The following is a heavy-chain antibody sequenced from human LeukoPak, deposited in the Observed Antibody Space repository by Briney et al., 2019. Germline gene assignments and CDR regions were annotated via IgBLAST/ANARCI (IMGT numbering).Heavy chain of an antibody. CDR2: IITDSGNT. Sequence: GSVKVSCKASGYTFTSYGISWVRQAPGQGLEWMGWIITDSGNTNYAQKFQGRVTLTTDTSTSTVYMDLRSLRSDDTAVYYCARGRGRTMIRGVNDYWGQGTLVTVSP. V-gene: IGHV1-18*01. J-gene: IGHJ4*02. D-gene: IGHD3-10*01. CDR1: GYTFTSYG. CDR3: ARGRGRTMIRGVNDY.